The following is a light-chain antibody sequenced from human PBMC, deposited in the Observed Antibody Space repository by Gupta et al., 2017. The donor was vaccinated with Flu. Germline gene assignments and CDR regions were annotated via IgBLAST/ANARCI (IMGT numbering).Light chain of an antibody. J-gene: IGKJ5*01. CDR1: PSISSW. V-gene: IGKV1-5*03. Sequence: PSTLSASVGGRVTITCRASPSISSWLAWYQQKPGKVPKLLIYLASTLHDGVSSRFSGSGSGTEFTLTISRLQPDDAATYYCHQYSSYPITFGQGTRLEIK. CDR2: LAS. CDR3: HQYSSYPIT.